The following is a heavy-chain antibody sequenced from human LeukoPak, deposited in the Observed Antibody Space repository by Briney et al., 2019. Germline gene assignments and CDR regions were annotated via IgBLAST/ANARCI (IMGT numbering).Heavy chain of an antibody. D-gene: IGHD1-26*01. V-gene: IGHV3-20*04. Sequence: GGSLRLSCAASGFTFHDYDMSWVRQSPGKGLEWVSGINWNGDMTGYADSVKGRFTISRDNAKKSLYLQMNSLRAEDTALYYCARYSGNYRAFDIWGQGTMVTVSS. J-gene: IGHJ3*02. CDR2: INWNGDMT. CDR3: ARYSGNYRAFDI. CDR1: GFTFHDYD.